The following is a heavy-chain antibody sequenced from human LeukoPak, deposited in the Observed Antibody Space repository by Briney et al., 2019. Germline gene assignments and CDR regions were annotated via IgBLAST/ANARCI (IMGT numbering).Heavy chain of an antibody. J-gene: IGHJ6*04. CDR2: IYYSGST. CDR1: GGSISSYY. Sequence: SETLSLTCTVSGGSISSYYWGWIRQPPGKGREWIGCIYYSGSTNYNPSLKSRVTISVDTSKNQFSLKLSSVTAADTAVYYCARVGGYCSSTSCYYYGMDVWGKGTTVTVSS. D-gene: IGHD2-2*01. V-gene: IGHV4-59*01. CDR3: ARVGGYCSSTSCYYYGMDV.